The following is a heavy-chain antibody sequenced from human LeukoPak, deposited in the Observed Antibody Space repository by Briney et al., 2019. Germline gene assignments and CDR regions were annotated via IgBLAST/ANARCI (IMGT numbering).Heavy chain of an antibody. V-gene: IGHV4-4*07. D-gene: IGHD4-11*01. J-gene: IGHJ4*02. CDR1: GVSISAYY. CDR2: IYPGEGIYATATT. Sequence: PSETLSLTCSVSGVSISAYYWSWIRQSAENRLEWIGRIYPGEGIYATATTSYNPSFKSRVTMSGDTSKNQLSLKLSSVTAADTAVYYCARDPTTVTTIFDSWGQGILVTVSS. CDR3: ARDPTTVTTIFDS.